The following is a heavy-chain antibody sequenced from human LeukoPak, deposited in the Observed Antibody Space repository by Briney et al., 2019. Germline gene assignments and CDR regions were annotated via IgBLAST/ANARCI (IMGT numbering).Heavy chain of an antibody. V-gene: IGHV4-39*07. D-gene: IGHD2-15*01. J-gene: IGHJ4*02. Sequence: SETLSLTCTVSGASISSSDYYWGWIRQPPGKGLERIGSIYYSGSTYYNSSLESRATISVDTSKNQFSLTLSSVTAADTAVYYCARDQGGFDYWGQGTLVTVSS. CDR1: GASISSSDYY. CDR3: ARDQGGFDY. CDR2: IYYSGST.